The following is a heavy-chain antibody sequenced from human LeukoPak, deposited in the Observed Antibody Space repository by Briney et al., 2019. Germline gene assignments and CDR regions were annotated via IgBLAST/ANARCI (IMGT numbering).Heavy chain of an antibody. CDR1: GGSITTTNW. J-gene: IGHJ4*02. V-gene: IGHV4-4*02. CDR2: VHLDGRT. Sequence: PSGTLSLTCGVSGGSITTTNWWTWVRQPPGKGLEWIGEVHLDGRTNYNPSLESRLTISVDLSENHISLKLSSVTAADTAVYYCARAVQAFDYWGQGTLVTVSS. CDR3: ARAVQAFDY.